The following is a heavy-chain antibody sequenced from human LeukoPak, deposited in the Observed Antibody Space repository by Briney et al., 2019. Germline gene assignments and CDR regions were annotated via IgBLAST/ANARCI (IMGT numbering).Heavy chain of an antibody. V-gene: IGHV3-74*01. CDR3: ARAVYYSNYLGY. Sequence: PGGSLRLSCAASGFTFSSYWMHWVRQAPGKGLVWVSRISSDGSSTNYADSVKGRFTISRDNAKNTLYLQMNSLRAEDTAMYYCARAVYYSNYLGYWGQGTLVTVSS. CDR1: GFTFSSYW. J-gene: IGHJ4*01. D-gene: IGHD3-10*01. CDR2: ISSDGSST.